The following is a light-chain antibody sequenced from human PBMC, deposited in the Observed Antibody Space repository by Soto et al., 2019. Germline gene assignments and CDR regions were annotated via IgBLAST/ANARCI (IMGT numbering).Light chain of an antibody. Sequence: QSVMTQPPSLSGAPGQILTISCTGSSSNIGSGKTEHWYQQLPGTAPKLLIYGNTNRPSGVSGRFSASKSGTSASLAITGLQVEDEADYYCQSYDSSLSDLYVFGTGTKVTVL. CDR2: GNT. J-gene: IGLJ1*01. V-gene: IGLV1-40*01. CDR1: SSNIGSGKT. CDR3: QSYDSSLSDLYV.